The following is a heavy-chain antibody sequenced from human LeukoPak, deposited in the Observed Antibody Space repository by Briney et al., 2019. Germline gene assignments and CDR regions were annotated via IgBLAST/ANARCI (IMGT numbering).Heavy chain of an antibody. D-gene: IGHD3-3*01. CDR2: IDSDGSST. V-gene: IGHV3-74*01. CDR1: GFTFSNFR. Sequence: GGSLRLSCAASGFTFSNFRMHWVRQAPGKGLVWVSRIDSDGSSTSYADSVKGRFTISRDNAKNTLYLQMNSLRAEDTAVYYCASGQFWSGYYKDAFDIWGQGTMVTVSS. J-gene: IGHJ3*02. CDR3: ASGQFWSGYYKDAFDI.